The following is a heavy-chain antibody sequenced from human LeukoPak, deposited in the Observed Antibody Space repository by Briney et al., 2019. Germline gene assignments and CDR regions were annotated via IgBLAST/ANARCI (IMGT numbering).Heavy chain of an antibody. V-gene: IGHV4-34*01. CDR3: ARKEATKAVDY. CDR1: GESFSGYY. CDR2: INHSGST. D-gene: IGHD5-12*01. J-gene: IGHJ4*02. Sequence: PSETLSLTCAVYGESFSGYYWSWIRQPPGKGLEWSGEINHSGSTTYNPSLKSRVTISVETSKNQFSLKLNSVTAADTAVYYCARKEATKAVDYWGQGTLVTVSS.